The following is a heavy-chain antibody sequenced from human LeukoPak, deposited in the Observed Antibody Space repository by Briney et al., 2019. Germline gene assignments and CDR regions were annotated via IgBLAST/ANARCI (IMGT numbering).Heavy chain of an antibody. CDR2: IYPGDSDS. CDR1: GYAFTNYW. V-gene: IGHV5-51*01. D-gene: IGHD2-2*01. CDR3: ARSPCISTSCTCRGSLDY. J-gene: IGHJ1*01. Sequence: GESLKISCEGFGYAFTNYWIGWVRQLPGEGLEWMGIIYPGDSDSRYNPSFEGQVTISADKSIDTAYLQWNSLRASDTGMYYCARSPCISTSCTCRGSLDYWGQGTLVAVSS.